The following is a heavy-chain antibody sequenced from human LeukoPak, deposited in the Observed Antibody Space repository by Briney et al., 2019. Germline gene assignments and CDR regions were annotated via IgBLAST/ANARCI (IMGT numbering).Heavy chain of an antibody. J-gene: IGHJ4*02. CDR3: ARVVDPGIAAAGSFDY. CDR2: MNPNSGNT. V-gene: IGHV1-8*01. Sequence: GASVKVSCKASGYTFTSYDINWVRQATGQGLEWMGWMNPNSGNTGYAQKFQGRVTMTRNTSISTAYMELSSLRSEDTAVYYCARVVDPGIAAAGSFDYWGQGTLVTVSS. CDR1: GYTFTSYD. D-gene: IGHD6-13*01.